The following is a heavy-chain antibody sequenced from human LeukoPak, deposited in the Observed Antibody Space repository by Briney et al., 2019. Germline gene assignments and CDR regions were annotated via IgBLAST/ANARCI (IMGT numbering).Heavy chain of an antibody. Sequence: GGSLRLSCAAAGFTFSNYAMSWVRQAPGKGLEWVSAISGSDGSTNYADSVKGRFTISRDNAKNSLYLQMNSLRAEDTAVYYCARRAGAYTHPYDYWGQGTLVTVS. J-gene: IGHJ4*02. D-gene: IGHD3-16*01. CDR3: ARRAGAYTHPYDY. CDR2: ISGSDGST. V-gene: IGHV3-23*01. CDR1: GFTFSNYA.